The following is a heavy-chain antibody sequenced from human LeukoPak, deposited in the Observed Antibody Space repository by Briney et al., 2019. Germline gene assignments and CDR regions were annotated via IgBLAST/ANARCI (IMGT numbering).Heavy chain of an antibody. CDR3: ARDRIFCSSTSCHPEYNWFAP. Sequence: ASVKVSCKASGYTFTSYYMHWVRQAPGQGLEWMGIINPSGGSTSYAQKFQGRVTMTRDTSTSTVYMELSSLRSEDTAVYYCARDRIFCSSTSCHPEYNWFAPWGQGTLVTVSS. CDR2: INPSGGST. V-gene: IGHV1-46*01. J-gene: IGHJ5*02. D-gene: IGHD2-2*01. CDR1: GYTFTSYY.